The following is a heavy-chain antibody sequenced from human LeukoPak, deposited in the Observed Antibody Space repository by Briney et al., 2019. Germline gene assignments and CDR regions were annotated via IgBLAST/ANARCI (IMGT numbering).Heavy chain of an antibody. Sequence: GGSLRLSCVASGLTVSSNYMSWVRQAPGKGLEWVSVIYSGGSTYYADSVKGRFTISRNNSKNTLYLQTNSLRAEDTAVYYCARDKNPGIAADWGQGTLVTVSS. CDR3: ARDKNPGIAAD. V-gene: IGHV3-66*01. CDR1: GLTVSSNY. D-gene: IGHD6-13*01. J-gene: IGHJ4*02. CDR2: IYSGGST.